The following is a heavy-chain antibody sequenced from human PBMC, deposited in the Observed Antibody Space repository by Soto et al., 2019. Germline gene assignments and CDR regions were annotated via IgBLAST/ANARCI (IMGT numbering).Heavy chain of an antibody. CDR2: ISGRGDHR. J-gene: IGHJ6*01. CDR1: PITVYNFAA. D-gene: IGHD3-10*01. V-gene: IGHV3-23*01. CDR3: AKDRARESQTPYGMDV. Sequence: EMQLLESGGGLGQPGGSLRLSCVASPITVYNFAAMSWVRQTPERGLEWVSTISGRGDHRYYADSVKGRFTISRDNSKNRLYLQMDGLRVDDTAVYYCAKDRARESQTPYGMDVWGQGTTVTV.